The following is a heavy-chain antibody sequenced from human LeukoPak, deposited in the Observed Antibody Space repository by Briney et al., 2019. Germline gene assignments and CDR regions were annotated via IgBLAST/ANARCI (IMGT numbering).Heavy chain of an antibody. Sequence: GGSLRLSCAASGFTFNNYAMSWVRQAPGKGLESVAAISGNGGRTYYTDTVKGRFTISRDNPKNTLYLLMNSLSAEDTALYYCAKEKTSSGYFDYWGQGTLVTVSS. CDR3: AKEKTSSGYFDY. CDR1: GFTFNNYA. CDR2: ISGNGGRT. V-gene: IGHV3-23*01. D-gene: IGHD3-10*01. J-gene: IGHJ4*02.